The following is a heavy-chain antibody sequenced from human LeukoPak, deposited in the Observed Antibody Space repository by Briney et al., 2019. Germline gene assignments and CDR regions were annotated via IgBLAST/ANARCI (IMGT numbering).Heavy chain of an antibody. D-gene: IGHD6-13*01. J-gene: IGHJ1*01. CDR2: LSGTGGST. V-gene: IGHV3-23*01. CDR1: GFTFSNYA. Sequence: GGSLRLSCAASGFTFSNYAMSWVRQAPGKGLEWVSTLSGTGGSTYYADSVKGRFTISRDNAKSSLYLQMNSLRAEDTAVYYCARAGITTTGPLFQHWGQGTLVTVSS. CDR3: ARAGITTTGPLFQH.